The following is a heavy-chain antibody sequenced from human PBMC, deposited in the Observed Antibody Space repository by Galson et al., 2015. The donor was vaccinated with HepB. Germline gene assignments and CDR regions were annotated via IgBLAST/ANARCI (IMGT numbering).Heavy chain of an antibody. D-gene: IGHD6-19*01. CDR2: IYHSGST. V-gene: IGHV4-38-2*01. Sequence: LSLTCAVSGYSISSGYYWGWIRQPPGKGLEWIGSIYHSGSTYYNPSLKSRVTISVDTSKNQFSLKLSSVTAADTAVYYCVHGLEDEQPRAVKENWFDPWGQGTLVTVSS. CDR3: VHGLEDEQPRAVKENWFDP. CDR1: GYSISSGYY. J-gene: IGHJ5*02.